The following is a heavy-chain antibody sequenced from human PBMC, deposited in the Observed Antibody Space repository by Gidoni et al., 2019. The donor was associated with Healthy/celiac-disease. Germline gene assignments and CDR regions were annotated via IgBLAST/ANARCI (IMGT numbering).Heavy chain of an antibody. Sequence: QVHLQESGPGLVKPSQTLSLTCTVSGGSISSGDYYWSWIRQHPGKGLEWIGYIYYSGSTYYNPSLKSRVTISVDTYKNQFSLKLSYVTAADTAVYDCAREETLTGYSFDYWGQGTLVTVSS. J-gene: IGHJ4*02. CDR2: IYYSGST. V-gene: IGHV4-30-4*01. D-gene: IGHD3-9*01. CDR3: AREETLTGYSFDY. CDR1: GGSISSGDYY.